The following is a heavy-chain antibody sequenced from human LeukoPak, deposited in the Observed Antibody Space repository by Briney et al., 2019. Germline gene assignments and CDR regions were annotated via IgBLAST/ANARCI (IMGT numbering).Heavy chain of an antibody. CDR2: IRPSGDNT. V-gene: IGHV3-23*01. CDR3: ARVAGWHWFDP. Sequence: GGSLRLSCAASGFTFSSYGMSSVRQAPGKGLEWDSSIRPSGDNTYYGDSVKGRFTISRDNSKNTVYLQMNNRRVGDTAGYYCARVAGWHWFDPWGQGTLVTVSS. CDR1: GFTFSSYG. D-gene: IGHD6-19*01. J-gene: IGHJ5*02.